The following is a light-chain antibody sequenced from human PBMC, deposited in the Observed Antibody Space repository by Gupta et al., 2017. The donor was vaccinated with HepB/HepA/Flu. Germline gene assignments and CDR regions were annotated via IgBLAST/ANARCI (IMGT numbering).Light chain of an antibody. V-gene: IGLV1-44*01. CDR1: SANIGGNT. CDR3: ATWDNSLDGHVI. J-gene: IGLJ2*01. Sequence: SVLTQLLSESGTPGQRATLTCSGSSANIGGNTVNWYQQLPGTAPKLLIFSNNQRPSGVPDRFSGSKSGTSASLAISGLQSEDEADYYCATWDNSLDGHVIFGGGTKLTVL. CDR2: SNN.